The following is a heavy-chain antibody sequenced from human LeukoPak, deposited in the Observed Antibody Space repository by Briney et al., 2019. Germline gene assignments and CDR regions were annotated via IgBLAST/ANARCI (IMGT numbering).Heavy chain of an antibody. Sequence: SETLSLTCTVSGGYINSHYWGWIRQPPGKVLEYIGYISYTGSAIYSPSLESRVTISIDTSKKQFSLNLRSVNTADTAVYYCARVDLGGSGYFFELWGHGALVTASS. J-gene: IGHJ4*01. V-gene: IGHV4-59*11. CDR3: ARVDLGGSGYFFEL. CDR2: ISYTGSA. CDR1: GGYINSHY. D-gene: IGHD3-22*01.